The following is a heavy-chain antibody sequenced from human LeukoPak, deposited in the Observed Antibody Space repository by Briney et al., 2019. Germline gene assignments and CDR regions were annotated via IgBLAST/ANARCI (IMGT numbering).Heavy chain of an antibody. CDR2: ISSSGSTI. CDR1: GFTFSDYY. Sequence: GGSLRLSCAASGFTFSDYYMSWIRQAPGKGLEWVSYISSSGSTIYYADSVKGRFTISRDNAKNSLYLQMNSLRAEDTAVYYCARDINYDYVWGTPPYYYYYGMDVWGQGTTVTVSS. D-gene: IGHD3-16*01. J-gene: IGHJ6*02. V-gene: IGHV3-11*04. CDR3: ARDINYDYVWGTPPYYYYYGMDV.